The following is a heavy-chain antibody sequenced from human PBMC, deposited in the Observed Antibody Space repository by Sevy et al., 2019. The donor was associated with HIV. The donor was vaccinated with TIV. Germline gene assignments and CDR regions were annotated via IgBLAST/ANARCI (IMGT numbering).Heavy chain of an antibody. Sequence: GGSLRLSCAASGFIFSSNAMHWVRQAPGKGLEWVSVISYDGSNKEYADSVKGRFTISRDNAKNTLYLKMNSPRPEDTAAYYCARVPGAVIAAGPYHFDYWGQGTLVTVSS. V-gene: IGHV3-30*04. CDR1: GFIFSSNA. CDR3: ARVPGAVIAAGPYHFDY. CDR2: ISYDGSNK. D-gene: IGHD6-13*01. J-gene: IGHJ4*02.